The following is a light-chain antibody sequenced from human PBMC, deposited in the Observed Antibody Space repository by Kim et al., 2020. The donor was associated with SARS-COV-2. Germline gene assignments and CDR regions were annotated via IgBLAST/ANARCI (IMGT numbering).Light chain of an antibody. CDR1: QYIRNY. V-gene: IGKV1-33*01. CDR2: DAS. Sequence: DIQMTQSPSSLSAFVGDRVTITCQASQYIRNYLNWYQQKPGKAPKLLIYDASKLETGVPSRFSGSGSGTDFTFTITSLQPEDFATYYCQQFDDLPPYTFGQGTKLEI. J-gene: IGKJ2*01. CDR3: QQFDDLPPYT.